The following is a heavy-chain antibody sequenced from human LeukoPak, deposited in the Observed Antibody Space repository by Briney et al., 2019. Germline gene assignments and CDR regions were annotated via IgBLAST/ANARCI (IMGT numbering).Heavy chain of an antibody. CDR3: ARAPTDYYDSSGNGAFDI. V-gene: IGHV4-4*07. Sequence: SETLSLTCTVSGDSIGSYSLTWIRQPAGKGLECIGRRYSSGGTYYNPSLKSRVTMSVDKSKNQFSLKLSSATAADTAVYYCARAPTDYYDSSGNGAFDIWGQGTMVTVSS. CDR2: RYSSGGT. D-gene: IGHD3-22*01. CDR1: GDSIGSYS. J-gene: IGHJ3*02.